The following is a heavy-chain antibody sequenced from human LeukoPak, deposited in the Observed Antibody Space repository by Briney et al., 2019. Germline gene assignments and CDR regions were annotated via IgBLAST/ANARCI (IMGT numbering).Heavy chain of an antibody. CDR1: GGSISSYY. Sequence: SETLSLTCTVSGGSISSYYWSWIRQPPGKGLEWIGYIYYSGSTNYNPSLKSRVTIPVDTSKNQFSLKLSSVTAADTAVYYCASANYDFWSGWFDPWGQGTLVTVSS. J-gene: IGHJ5*02. CDR2: IYYSGST. CDR3: ASANYDFWSGWFDP. V-gene: IGHV4-59*01. D-gene: IGHD3-3*01.